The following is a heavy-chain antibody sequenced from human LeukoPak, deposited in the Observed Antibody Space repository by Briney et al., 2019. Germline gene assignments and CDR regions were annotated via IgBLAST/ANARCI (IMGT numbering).Heavy chain of an antibody. V-gene: IGHV3-21*01. CDR1: GFTFSSYS. J-gene: IGHJ4*02. CDR3: ARDRYDILTGYSPLDF. D-gene: IGHD3-9*01. Sequence: GGSLRLSCAASGFTFSSYSMNWVRQAPGKGLERVSSISSSSSYIYYADSVKGRFTISRDNAKNSLYLQMNSLRAEDTAVYYCARDRYDILTGYSPLDFWGQGTLVTVSS. CDR2: ISSSSSYI.